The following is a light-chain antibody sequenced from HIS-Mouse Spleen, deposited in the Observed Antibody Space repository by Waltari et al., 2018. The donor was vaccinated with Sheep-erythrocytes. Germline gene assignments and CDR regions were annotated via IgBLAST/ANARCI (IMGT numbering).Light chain of an antibody. Sequence: QSALTQPASVSGSPGQSIPISCTGTSSDVGSYNLVSWYQQHPGKAPKLMIYEVSNRPSGVSNRFSGSKSGNTASLTISGLQAEDEADYYCSSYTSSSTWVFGGGTKLTVL. CDR2: EVS. J-gene: IGLJ3*02. CDR3: SSYTSSSTWV. CDR1: SSDVGSYNL. V-gene: IGLV2-14*02.